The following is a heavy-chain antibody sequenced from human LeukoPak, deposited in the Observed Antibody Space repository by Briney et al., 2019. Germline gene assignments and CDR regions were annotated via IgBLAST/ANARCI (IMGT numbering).Heavy chain of an antibody. J-gene: IGHJ4*02. Sequence: GGSLRLSCAASGFTFSNFAMTWIRQAPGKGLEWVSTFSGRTTNTYYADSVKGRFTISRHNSENTLYLQMNSLRAEDTAVYYCAKGTLVATTNFDYWGQGALVTVSS. CDR3: AKGTLVATTNFDY. D-gene: IGHD5-24*01. V-gene: IGHV3-23*01. CDR2: FSGRTTNT. CDR1: GFTFSNFA.